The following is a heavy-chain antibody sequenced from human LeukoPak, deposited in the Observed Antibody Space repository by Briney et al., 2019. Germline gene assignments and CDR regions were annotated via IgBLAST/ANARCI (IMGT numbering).Heavy chain of an antibody. CDR3: ARDLGYNYGHTFDY. V-gene: IGHV4-59*11. J-gene: IGHJ4*02. CDR1: GGSISSHY. D-gene: IGHD5-18*01. Sequence: SETLSLTCTVSGGSISSHYWSWIRQPPGKGLEWIGYIYYSGSTNYNPSLKSRVTISVDTSKNQFSLKLTSVTAADTAVYYCARDLGYNYGHTFDYWGQGTLVIVSS. CDR2: IYYSGST.